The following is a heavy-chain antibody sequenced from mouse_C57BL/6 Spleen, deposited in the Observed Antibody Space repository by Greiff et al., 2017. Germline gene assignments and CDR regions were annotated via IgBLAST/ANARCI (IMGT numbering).Heavy chain of an antibody. V-gene: IGHV1-82*01. Sequence: QVQLKESGPELVKPGASVKISCKASGYAFSSSWMNWVKQRPGKGLEWIGRIYPGDGHTNYNGKFKGKATLTADKSSSTAYLQLSSLTSEDTAIYYCARESPWFAYWGQGTLVTVSA. CDR3: ARESPWFAY. CDR2: IYPGDGHT. J-gene: IGHJ3*01. CDR1: GYAFSSSW.